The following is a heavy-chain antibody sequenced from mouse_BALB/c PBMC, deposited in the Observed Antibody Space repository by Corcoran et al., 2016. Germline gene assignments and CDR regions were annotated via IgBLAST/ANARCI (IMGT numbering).Heavy chain of an antibody. CDR1: GYTFTNYG. Sequence: QIQLVQSGPELKKPGETVKISCKASGYTFTNYGMNWVKQAPGKGLKWMGWINTYTGEPTYADDFKGRFAFSLETSASTAYLQINNLKNEDMATYFCARGSSGYHYGGQGTTLTVSS. CDR2: INTYTGEP. J-gene: IGHJ2*01. CDR3: ARGSSGYHY. D-gene: IGHD3-1*01. V-gene: IGHV9-1*02.